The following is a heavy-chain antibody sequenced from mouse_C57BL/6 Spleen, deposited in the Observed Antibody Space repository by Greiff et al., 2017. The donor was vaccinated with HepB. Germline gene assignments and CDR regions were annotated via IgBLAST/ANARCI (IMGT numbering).Heavy chain of an antibody. CDR1: GFTFSSYA. V-gene: IGHV5-4*01. CDR3: ARDGAYYSTLDY. D-gene: IGHD2-5*01. CDR2: ISDGGSYT. Sequence: EVQVVESGGGLVKPGGSLKLSCAASGFTFSSYAMSWVRQTPEKRLEWVATISDGGSYTYYPDNVKGRFTISRDNAKNNLYLQMSHLKSEDTAMYYCARDGAYYSTLDYWGQGTTLTVSS. J-gene: IGHJ2*01.